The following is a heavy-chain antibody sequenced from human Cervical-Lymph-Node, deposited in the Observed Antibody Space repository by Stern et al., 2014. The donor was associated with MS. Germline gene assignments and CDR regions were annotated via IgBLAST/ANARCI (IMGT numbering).Heavy chain of an antibody. V-gene: IGHV1-18*01. Sequence: QVQLVQSGAEVKKPGASVKVSCKASGYTFSDYGITWVRQAPGQGLEWMGWINVFNDDRNYAQKFQVRVTMTTDTSTSTAYMEVRTLRSDDTAVYYFARGEISPYYYDGMDVWGQGTTVAVSS. D-gene: IGHD2/OR15-2a*01. CDR1: GYTFSDYG. J-gene: IGHJ6*02. CDR2: INVFNDDR. CDR3: ARGEISPYYYDGMDV.